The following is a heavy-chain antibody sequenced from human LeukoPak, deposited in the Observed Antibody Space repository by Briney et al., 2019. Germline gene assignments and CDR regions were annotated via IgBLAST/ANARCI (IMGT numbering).Heavy chain of an antibody. D-gene: IGHD3-22*01. V-gene: IGHV3-9*03. CDR1: GFTFDDYA. CDR2: ITWNNGST. J-gene: IGHJ4*02. Sequence: GGSLRLSCAASGFTFDDYAMHWVRQAPGKGLEWVSSITWNNGSTDYADSVKGRFTISRDNAKNSLYLQVNSLRAEDMALYYCAKGTVSSGYYWVFEYWGQGTLVTVSS. CDR3: AKGTVSSGYYWVFEY.